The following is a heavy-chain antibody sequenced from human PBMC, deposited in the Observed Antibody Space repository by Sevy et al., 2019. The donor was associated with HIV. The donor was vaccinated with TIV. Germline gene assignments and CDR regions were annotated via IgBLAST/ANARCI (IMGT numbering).Heavy chain of an antibody. Sequence: GGSLRLSCAASGFTFSSYGMHWVRQAPGKGLEWVAVIWNDRSNKHYADSVKGRFTISRENSKNNLYLQMNGLRAEDTAVYYCASLPNNYYDSSGSSGDDAFDIWGQGTMVTVSS. V-gene: IGHV3-33*01. J-gene: IGHJ3*02. D-gene: IGHD3-22*01. CDR1: GFTFSSYG. CDR3: ASLPNNYYDSSGSSGDDAFDI. CDR2: IWNDRSNK.